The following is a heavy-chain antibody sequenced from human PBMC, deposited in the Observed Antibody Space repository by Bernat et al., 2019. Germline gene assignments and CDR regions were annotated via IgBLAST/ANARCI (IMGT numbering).Heavy chain of an antibody. Sequence: EVQLVESGGGLVQPGGSLRLSCAASGFTFSSYAMSWVRQAPGKGLEWVSAISGSGGSTYYADSVRGRFTISRDNSKNTLYLQMNSLRAEDTAVYYCAKSSSSWYESSLMIYYYYGMDVWGQGTTVTVSS. J-gene: IGHJ6*02. CDR3: AKSSSSWYESSLMIYYYYGMDV. D-gene: IGHD6-13*01. CDR1: GFTFSSYA. V-gene: IGHV3-23*04. CDR2: ISGSGGST.